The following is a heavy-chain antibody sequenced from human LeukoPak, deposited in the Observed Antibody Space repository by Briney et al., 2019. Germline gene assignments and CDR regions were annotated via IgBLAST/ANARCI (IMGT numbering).Heavy chain of an antibody. CDR2: ISNDGIGK. CDR1: GLPLSTFI. D-gene: IGHD3-22*01. V-gene: IGHV3-30*04. CDR3: AREFHSSGYAGTFDC. Sequence: GGSLRLSCAASGLPLSTFIIHWVRQAPGKGLEWVAAISNDGIGKFYAGSVKGRFTISRDNSKNTLHLQIDSLRLEDTAVYHCAREFHSSGYAGTFDCWGPGTLVTVSS. J-gene: IGHJ4*02.